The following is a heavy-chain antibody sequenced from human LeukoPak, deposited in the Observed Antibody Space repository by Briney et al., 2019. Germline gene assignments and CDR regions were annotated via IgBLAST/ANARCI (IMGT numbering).Heavy chain of an antibody. D-gene: IGHD5-18*01. Sequence: SETLSLTCTVSGGSISSSSYYWGWIRQPPGKGLEWIGSIYYSGSTYYNPSLRSRVTISVDTSKNQFSLKLSSVTAADTAVYYCARSDGYGLVGIWGQGTMVTVSS. CDR1: GGSISSSSYY. V-gene: IGHV4-39*07. J-gene: IGHJ3*02. CDR2: IYYSGST. CDR3: ARSDGYGLVGI.